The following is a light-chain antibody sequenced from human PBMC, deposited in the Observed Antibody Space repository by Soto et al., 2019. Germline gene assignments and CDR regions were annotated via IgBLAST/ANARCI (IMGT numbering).Light chain of an antibody. CDR2: AAS. CDR3: QQYSSYWT. V-gene: IGKV1-39*01. CDR1: QIISTY. J-gene: IGKJ1*01. Sequence: DIQMTQSPSSLSASVGDRVTITCRASQIISTYLNWYQQRAGLAPRLLIYAASSLQSGVPPRFSGSGSGTGFTLTISRLQPDDFATYSCQQYSSYWTFGQGTKVDIK.